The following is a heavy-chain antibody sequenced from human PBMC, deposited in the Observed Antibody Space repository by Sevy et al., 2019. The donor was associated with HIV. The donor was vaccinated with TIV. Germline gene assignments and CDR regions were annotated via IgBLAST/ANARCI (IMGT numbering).Heavy chain of an antibody. CDR3: AGCLGNYYASGTYHEDWFDP. V-gene: IGHV3-21*01. J-gene: IGHJ5*02. CDR1: GFTFSIYT. Sequence: GGSLRLSCAASGFTFSIYTMNWVRQAPGKGLEWVSSISSSSSYIYYTDSVKGRFSISRDNAKNALFLQMNSLRAEDTALYYCAGCLGNYYASGTYHEDWFDPWGQGTLVTVSS. D-gene: IGHD3-10*01. CDR2: ISSSSSYI.